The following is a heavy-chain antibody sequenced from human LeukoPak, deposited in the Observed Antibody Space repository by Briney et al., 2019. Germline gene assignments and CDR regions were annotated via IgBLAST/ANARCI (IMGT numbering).Heavy chain of an antibody. CDR1: GYTFTSYY. CDR3: ASLGTRGGWFLDY. Sequence: ASVKVSCKASGYTFTSYYMHWVLQAPGQGLEWMGIINPSGGSTSYAQKFQGRVTMTRDTSTSTVYMELSSLRSEDTAVYYCASLGTRGGWFLDYWGQGTLVTVSS. J-gene: IGHJ4*02. CDR2: INPSGGST. V-gene: IGHV1-46*01. D-gene: IGHD6-19*01.